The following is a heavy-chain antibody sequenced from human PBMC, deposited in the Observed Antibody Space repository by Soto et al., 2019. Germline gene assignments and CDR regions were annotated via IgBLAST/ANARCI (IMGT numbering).Heavy chain of an antibody. CDR1: GYTFTGYY. D-gene: IGHD2-15*01. Sequence: ASVKVSGKASGYTFTGYYMHSVRQAPGQGLEWIGWINPNSGGTNYAQKFQGRVTMTRDTSISAAYMELSRQRYDDTGAYYCGSSARGYCSGGGCHTGPYGWLEPWEQGTLVTVSS. CDR2: INPNSGGT. V-gene: IGHV1-2*02. CDR3: GSSARGYCSGGGCHTGPYGWLEP. J-gene: IGHJ5*02.